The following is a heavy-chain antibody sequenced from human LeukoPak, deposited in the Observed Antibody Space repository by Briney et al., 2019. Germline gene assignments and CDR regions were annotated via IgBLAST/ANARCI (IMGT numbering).Heavy chain of an antibody. V-gene: IGHV3-33*01. CDR1: GFTFSSHG. D-gene: IGHD2-2*01. CDR2: IWYDGSKK. Sequence: SGGSLRLSCAASGFTFSSHGMHWVRQAPGKGLEWVAVIWYDGSKKYYADSVKGRFTIPRDDSKNTLYLQMNSLRAEDTAVYYCARDDCSTTSCYGYWGQGTLVTVSS. J-gene: IGHJ4*02. CDR3: ARDDCSTTSCYGY.